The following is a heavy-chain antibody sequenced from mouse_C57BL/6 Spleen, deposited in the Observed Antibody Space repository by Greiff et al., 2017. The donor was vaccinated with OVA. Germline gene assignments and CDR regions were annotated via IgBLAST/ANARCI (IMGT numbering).Heavy chain of an antibody. V-gene: IGHV1-26*01. D-gene: IGHD1-1*01. CDR2: INPNNGGT. CDR3: ARWVVAADY. CDR1: GYTFTDYY. J-gene: IGHJ2*01. Sequence: VQLQQSGPELVKPGASVKISCKASGYTFTDYYMNWVKQSHGKSLEWIGDINPNNGGTSYNQKFKGKATLTVDKSSSTAYMELRSLTSEDSAVYSCARWVVAADYWGQGTTLTVSS.